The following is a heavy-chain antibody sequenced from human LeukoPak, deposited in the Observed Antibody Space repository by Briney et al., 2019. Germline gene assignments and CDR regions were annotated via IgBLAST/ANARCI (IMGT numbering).Heavy chain of an antibody. CDR2: MNPNSGNT. CDR3: AAGGDSSGWSEFDY. CDR1: GYTFTSYD. D-gene: IGHD6-19*01. J-gene: IGHJ4*02. V-gene: IGHV1-8*01. Sequence: GASVKVSCKASGYTFTSYDINWVRQATGQGLEWMGWMNPNSGNTGYAQKFQGRVTMTRNTSISTAYMELSSLRSEDTAVYYCAAGGDSSGWSEFDYWGQGTLVTVSS.